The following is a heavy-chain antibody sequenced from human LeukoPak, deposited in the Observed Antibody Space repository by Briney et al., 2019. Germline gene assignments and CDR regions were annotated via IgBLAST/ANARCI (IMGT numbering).Heavy chain of an antibody. J-gene: IGHJ4*02. CDR3: ARGSFTFGDY. CDR1: GYTLTSSG. CDR2: ISAYNGYT. D-gene: IGHD6-6*01. V-gene: IGHV1-18*01. Sequence: ASVKVSCKASGYTLTSSGINWVRHAPGQGLVWMGWISAYNGYTNYAQKLQGRVTMTTDTSTSTAYMELRSVSSDDTAVYYCARGSFTFGDYWGQGTLITVSS.